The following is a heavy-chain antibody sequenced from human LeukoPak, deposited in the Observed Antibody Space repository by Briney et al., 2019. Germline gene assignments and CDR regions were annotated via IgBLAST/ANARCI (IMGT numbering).Heavy chain of an antibody. D-gene: IGHD1-26*01. CDR1: GGSINSDSHY. Sequence: PSETLSLTCTVSGGSINSDSHYWGWVRQPPGKGLEWIASVYYSGSTYYGPSLKSRVIISVDTSKNQFSLKLSSVTAADTAVYYCARRGRSGFDYWGQGTLVTVSS. J-gene: IGHJ4*02. CDR2: VYYSGST. V-gene: IGHV4-39*01. CDR3: ARRGRSGFDY.